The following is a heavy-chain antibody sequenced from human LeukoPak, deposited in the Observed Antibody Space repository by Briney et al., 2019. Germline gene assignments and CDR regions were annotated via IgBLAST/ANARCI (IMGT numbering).Heavy chain of an antibody. V-gene: IGHV3-9*01. CDR2: ISWNSGSI. J-gene: IGHJ4*02. CDR1: GFTFDDYA. D-gene: IGHD5-12*01. CDR3: AKDSGSGFDHPAS. Sequence: GRSLRLSCAASGFTFDDYAMHWVRQAPGKGLEWVSGISWNSGSIGFADSVKGRFTISRDNAKNSLYLQMNSLRAEDTALYFCAKDSGSGFDHPASWGQGTLVTVSS.